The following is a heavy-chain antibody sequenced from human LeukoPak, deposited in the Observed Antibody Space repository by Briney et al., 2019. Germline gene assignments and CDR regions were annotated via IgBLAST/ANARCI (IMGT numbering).Heavy chain of an antibody. D-gene: IGHD4-23*01. CDR1: GYTFTSYA. Sequence: ASVKVSCKASGYTFTSYATHWVRQAPGQRLEWMGWINAGNGNTKYSQKFQGRVTITRDTSASTAYMELSSLRSEDTAVYYCARDPFSREDYGGNPPFDYWGQGTLVTVSS. CDR2: INAGNGNT. CDR3: ARDPFSREDYGGNPPFDY. V-gene: IGHV1-3*01. J-gene: IGHJ4*02.